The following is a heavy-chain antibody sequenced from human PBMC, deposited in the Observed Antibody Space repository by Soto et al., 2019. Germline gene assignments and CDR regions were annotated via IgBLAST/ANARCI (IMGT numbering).Heavy chain of an antibody. CDR3: ARSSPLMSYYYASSCYYFDF. V-gene: IGHV3-23*01. J-gene: IGHJ4*02. CDR1: GFTFSSYA. D-gene: IGHD3-22*01. CDR2: ISGSGGST. Sequence: GGSLRLSCAASGFTFSSYAMSWVRQAPGKGLEWVSAISGSGGSTYYADSVKGRFTISRDNSKNTLYLQMNSLRAEDTAVYYCARSSPLMSYYYASSCYYFDFWGQGTLVTVSS.